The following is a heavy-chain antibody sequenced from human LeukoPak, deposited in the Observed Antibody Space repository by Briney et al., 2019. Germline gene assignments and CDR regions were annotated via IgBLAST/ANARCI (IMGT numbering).Heavy chain of an antibody. CDR3: ATYSYGSVDP. D-gene: IGHD5-18*01. V-gene: IGHV1-46*01. CDR1: GYIFTSHY. J-gene: IGHJ5*02. Sequence: PGASVKVSCKAPGYIFTSHYMHWMRQAPGQGLEWMGMINPSGGSTVYAQKFQGRVTMTRDTSTSTVDMELSSLRSEDTAMYYCATYSYGSVDPWGQGTLVTVSS. CDR2: INPSGGST.